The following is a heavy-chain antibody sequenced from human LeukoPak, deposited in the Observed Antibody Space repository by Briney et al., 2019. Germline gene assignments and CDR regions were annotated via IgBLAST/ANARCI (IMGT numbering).Heavy chain of an antibody. D-gene: IGHD3-10*01. CDR1: GFTFSSYW. CDR2: ISYDGSNK. Sequence: PGGSLRLSCAASGFTFSSYWMSWVRQAPGKGLEWVAVISYDGSNKYYADSVKGRFTISRDNSKNTLYLQMNSLRAEDTAVYYCAYYGSGSYYLSYFDYWGQGTLVTVSS. V-gene: IGHV3-30*03. J-gene: IGHJ4*02. CDR3: AYYGSGSYYLSYFDY.